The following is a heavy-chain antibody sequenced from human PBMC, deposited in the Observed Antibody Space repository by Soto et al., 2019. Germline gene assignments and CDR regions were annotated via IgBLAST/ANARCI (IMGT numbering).Heavy chain of an antibody. CDR2: ISSSSTI. D-gene: IGHD3-3*01. J-gene: IGHJ6*02. Sequence: RLSCAASGFTFSSYSMNWVRQAPGKGLEWVSYISSSSTIYYADSVKGRFTISRDNAKNSLYLQMNSLRDEDTAVYYCARYDFWSVSHYYYYGMDVWGQGTTVTVS. CDR1: GFTFSSYS. V-gene: IGHV3-48*02. CDR3: ARYDFWSVSHYYYYGMDV.